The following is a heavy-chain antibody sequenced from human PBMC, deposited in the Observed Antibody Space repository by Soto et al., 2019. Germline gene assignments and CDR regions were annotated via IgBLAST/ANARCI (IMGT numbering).Heavy chain of an antibody. CDR1: GITFTNYW. CDR3: SIHNHDSSGYYVNDY. Sequence: GESLKISCAASGITFTNYWIHWVRQAPGKGPVWVSRINRDGTITSYADSVMGRFSISRDNANTVYLQMNSLRAEDTAAYYCSIHNHDSSGYYVNDYWGQGTLVTVSS. D-gene: IGHD3-22*01. J-gene: IGHJ4*02. CDR2: INRDGTIT. V-gene: IGHV3-74*01.